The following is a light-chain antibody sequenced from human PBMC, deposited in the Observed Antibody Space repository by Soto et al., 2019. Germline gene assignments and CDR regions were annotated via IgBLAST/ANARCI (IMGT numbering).Light chain of an antibody. CDR1: QSVSSNY. V-gene: IGKV3-20*01. J-gene: IGKJ2*01. CDR3: QQYGSSPQT. CDR2: GAS. Sequence: EIVLTQSPGTLSLSPGKRATLSCRASQSVSSNYLAWYQQKPGQAPRLLIYGASSRATGIPDRFSGSGSGTDFTLTISRLEPEDFAVYYCQQYGSSPQTFGQGTKLEIK.